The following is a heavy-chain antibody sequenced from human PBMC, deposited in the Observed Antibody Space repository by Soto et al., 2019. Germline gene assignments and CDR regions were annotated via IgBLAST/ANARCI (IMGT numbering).Heavy chain of an antibody. J-gene: IGHJ6*02. CDR3: ARSGSNSEGYYYYVMDV. CDR1: GYTFTTYA. Sequence: QVQLMQSGAEVKKPGASVKVSCKASGYTFTTYAISWVRQAPGQGLEWLGSISSYNGYANYARKFQGRVTMTTDTSTSTTYLEVRSLKSDDTAAYYCARSGSNSEGYYYYVMDVWGQGTTVTVSS. V-gene: IGHV1-18*01. CDR2: ISSYNGYA. D-gene: IGHD5-18*01.